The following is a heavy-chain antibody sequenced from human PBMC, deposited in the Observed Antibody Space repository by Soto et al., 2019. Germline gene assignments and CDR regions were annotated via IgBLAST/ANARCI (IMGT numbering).Heavy chain of an antibody. CDR1: GFSLSTSGVG. CDR3: AHRSGSGFGLGYYYCGMDV. Sequence: QITLKESGPTLVKPTQTLTLTCTFSGFSLSTSGVGVGWIRQPPGKALEWLALIYWDDDKRYSPSLKSRLTITKDTSKNQVVLTMTNMDPVDTATYYCAHRSGSGFGLGYYYCGMDVWGQGTTVTVSS. V-gene: IGHV2-5*02. CDR2: IYWDDDK. J-gene: IGHJ6*02. D-gene: IGHD6-19*01.